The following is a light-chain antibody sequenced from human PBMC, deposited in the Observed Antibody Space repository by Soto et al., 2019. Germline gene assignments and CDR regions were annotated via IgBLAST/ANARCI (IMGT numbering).Light chain of an antibody. J-gene: IGLJ2*01. V-gene: IGLV4-69*01. CDR3: QTWGTGNVV. Sequence: QLVLTQSPSASASLGASVKLTCTLSSGHSSYPIAWHQQQPEKGPRYLMKLNSDGSHSKGDGIPDRFSGSSSGAERYLTISSLQSEDEADYYCQTWGTGNVVFGGGTKLTVL. CDR1: SGHSSYP. CDR2: LNSDGSH.